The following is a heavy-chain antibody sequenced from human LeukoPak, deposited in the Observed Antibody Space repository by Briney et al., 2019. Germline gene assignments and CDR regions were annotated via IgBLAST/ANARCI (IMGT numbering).Heavy chain of an antibody. D-gene: IGHD2-15*01. CDR1: GFTFSRYW. J-gene: IGHJ3*02. CDR2: IKQDGSEE. Sequence: AGGSLRLSCAASGFTFSRYWMNWVRQAPGKGLEWVANIKQDGSEEYYVDSVKGRFTISRDNAKNSLYLQMNSLRVEDTAVYYCARGGGIWGQGTMVTVSS. V-gene: IGHV3-7*01. CDR3: ARGGGI.